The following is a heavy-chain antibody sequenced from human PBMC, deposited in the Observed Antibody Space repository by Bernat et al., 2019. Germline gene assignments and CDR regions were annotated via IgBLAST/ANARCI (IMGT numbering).Heavy chain of an antibody. V-gene: IGHV4-39*01. CDR3: ARCDFWRGYYTAPPGY. CDR2: IYYSGST. Sequence: QLQLQESGPGLVKPSETLSLTCTVSGGSISSSSYYWGWIRQPPGKGLEWIGSIYYSGSTYYNPSLKSRVTISVDTSKNQFSLKLSSVTAADTAVYYCARCDFWRGYYTAPPGYWGQGTLVTVSS. D-gene: IGHD3-3*01. CDR1: GGSISSSSYY. J-gene: IGHJ4*02.